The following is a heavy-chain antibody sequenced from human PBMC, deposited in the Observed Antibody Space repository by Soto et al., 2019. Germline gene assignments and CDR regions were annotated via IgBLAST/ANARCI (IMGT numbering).Heavy chain of an antibody. CDR3: ARGGKFSSWYDPLYYYYGMDV. CDR1: GGSFSGYY. J-gene: IGHJ6*02. V-gene: IGHV4-34*01. CDR2: INHSGST. D-gene: IGHD6-13*01. Sequence: SETLSLTCAVYGGSFSGYYWSWIRQPPGKGLEWIGEINHSGSTNYNPSLKSRVTISVDTSKNQFSLKLSSVTAADTAVYYCARGGKFSSWYDPLYYYYGMDVWGQGTTVTVSS.